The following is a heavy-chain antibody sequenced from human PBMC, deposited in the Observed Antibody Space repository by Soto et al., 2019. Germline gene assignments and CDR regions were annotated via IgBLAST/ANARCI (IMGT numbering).Heavy chain of an antibody. D-gene: IGHD5-12*01. CDR1: GFTFTSYS. Sequence: EVQLLQSGGGLVQPGGSLRLSCAASGFTFTSYSMTWVRQTPGKGLEWVAAVNPGGYSTYYADSVKGRFTISRDNSNKTLSLKMNSLRAEDTAVYYCAKDLRAGSGYDFDYRDQGTLVTVSS. CDR2: VNPGGYST. J-gene: IGHJ4*02. CDR3: AKDLRAGSGYDFDY. V-gene: IGHV3-23*01.